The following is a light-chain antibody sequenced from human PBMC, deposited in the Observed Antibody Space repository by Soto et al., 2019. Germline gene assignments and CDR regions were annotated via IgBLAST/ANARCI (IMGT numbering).Light chain of an antibody. V-gene: IGLV2-8*01. CDR1: SSDVGGYNY. CDR2: EVN. Sequence: SALTQPPSASGSPGQSVAISCTGTSSDVGGYNYVSWYQQHPGKAPKLMIYEVNKRPSGVPDRFSGSKSVNTASLTVSGLQAEDEADYYCSSYAGSSNVFGTGTKLTVL. J-gene: IGLJ1*01. CDR3: SSYAGSSNV.